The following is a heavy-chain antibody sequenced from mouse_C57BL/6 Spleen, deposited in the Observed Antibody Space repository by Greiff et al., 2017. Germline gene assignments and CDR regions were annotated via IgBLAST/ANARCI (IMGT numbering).Heavy chain of an antibody. CDR1: GYTFTSYW. V-gene: IGHV1-55*01. CDR2: IYPGSGST. CDR3: ARRLYYGKPDYYAMDY. D-gene: IGHD2-1*01. Sequence: VQLQQPGAELVKPGASVKMSCKASGYTFTSYWITWVKQRPGQGLEWIGDIYPGSGSTNYNEKFKSKATLTVDTSSSTAYMQLSSLTSEDSAVYYCARRLYYGKPDYYAMDYWGQGTSVTVSS. J-gene: IGHJ4*01.